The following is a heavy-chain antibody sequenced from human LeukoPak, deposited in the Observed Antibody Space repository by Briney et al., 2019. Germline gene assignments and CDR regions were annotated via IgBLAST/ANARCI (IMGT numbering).Heavy chain of an antibody. Sequence: SETLSLTCTVSGGSISSSSYYWGWIRQPPGTGLEWLGSMYSSGSTYYNPSLKSRVTISVDTSKNQFSLKLSSVTAADTAVYYCARMVRRLERLKIGVSSVYATGYYFDYWGQGTLVTVSS. CDR3: ARMVRRLERLKIGVSSVYATGYYFDY. D-gene: IGHD5/OR15-5a*01. CDR1: GGSISSSSYY. V-gene: IGHV4-39*07. CDR2: MYSSGST. J-gene: IGHJ4*02.